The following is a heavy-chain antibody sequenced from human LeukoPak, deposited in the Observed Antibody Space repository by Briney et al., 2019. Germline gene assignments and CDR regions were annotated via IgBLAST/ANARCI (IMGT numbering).Heavy chain of an antibody. Sequence: PGGSLRLSCAASGFTFSSYSMNWVRQAPGKGLEWVSYISSSSSTIYYADSVKGRFTISRDNAKNSLYLQMNSLRAEDTAVYYCARERKGIVGATFFDYWGQGTLVTVSS. V-gene: IGHV3-48*01. CDR2: ISSSSSTI. D-gene: IGHD1-26*01. CDR3: ARERKGIVGATFFDY. CDR1: GFTFSSYS. J-gene: IGHJ4*02.